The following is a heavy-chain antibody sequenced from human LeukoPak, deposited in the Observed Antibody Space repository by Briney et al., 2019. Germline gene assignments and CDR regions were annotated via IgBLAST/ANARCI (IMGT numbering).Heavy chain of an antibody. V-gene: IGHV3-30*02. CDR1: GFTFSSHD. CDR2: IRYDESNK. CDR3: AGGDSSSWSGNFDY. D-gene: IGHD6-13*01. Sequence: PGGSLRLSCAASGFTFSSHDMHWVRQAPGKGLEWVAFIRYDESNKSYADSVKGRFTISRDNAKNSLYLQMNSLRAEDTAVYYCAGGDSSSWSGNFDYWGQGTLVTVSS. J-gene: IGHJ4*02.